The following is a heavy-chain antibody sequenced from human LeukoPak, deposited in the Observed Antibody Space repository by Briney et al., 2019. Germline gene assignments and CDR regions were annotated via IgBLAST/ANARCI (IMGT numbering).Heavy chain of an antibody. D-gene: IGHD3-10*01. Sequence: PGGSLRLSCAASGFTFSSYAMSRVRQAPGKGLEWVSAISGSGGSTYYADSVKGRFTISRDNSKNTLYLQMNSLRAEDTAVYYCAKAAYYGSGSHNDYWGQGTLVTVSS. J-gene: IGHJ4*02. CDR2: ISGSGGST. CDR1: GFTFSSYA. V-gene: IGHV3-23*01. CDR3: AKAAYYGSGSHNDY.